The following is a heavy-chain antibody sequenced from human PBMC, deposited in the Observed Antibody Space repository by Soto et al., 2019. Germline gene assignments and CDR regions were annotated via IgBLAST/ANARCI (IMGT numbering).Heavy chain of an antibody. Sequence: GGSLRLSCAASGFPFSSYGMHWVHQAPGKGLDWVAVIWYDGSNKDYAESVKGRFTISRDNSKNTLYLQMNSLRADDTAVYYCASSINWGQGTLVTVSS. CDR2: IWYDGSNK. J-gene: IGHJ4*02. CDR3: ASSIN. CDR1: GFPFSSYG. V-gene: IGHV3-33*01.